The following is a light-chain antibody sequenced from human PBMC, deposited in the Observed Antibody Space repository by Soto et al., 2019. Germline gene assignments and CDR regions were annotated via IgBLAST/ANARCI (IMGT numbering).Light chain of an antibody. Sequence: QPVLTQSPSASASLGASVKLTCTLSSGHSTYAIAWHQQQPEKGPRYLMKVNSDGSHTKGDGIPDRFSGSRSGADCYLTMSSLQSEDETDYYCQTWGTGIQVFGGGTKLTVL. CDR2: VNSDGSH. CDR1: SGHSTYA. V-gene: IGLV4-69*01. J-gene: IGLJ2*01. CDR3: QTWGTGIQV.